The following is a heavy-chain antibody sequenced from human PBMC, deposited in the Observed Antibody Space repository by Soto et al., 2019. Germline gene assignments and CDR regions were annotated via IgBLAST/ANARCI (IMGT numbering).Heavy chain of an antibody. CDR2: IKSKTDGGTT. Sequence: PGGSLRLSCAASGVSVRNAWMNGVRQASGKGLEWVGRIKSKTDGGTTDYAAPVKGRFTISRDDSKNTLYLQMNSLKTEDTAVYYCTTDTDSNYAPDYWGQGTLVTVSS. V-gene: IGHV3-15*07. CDR3: TTDTDSNYAPDY. CDR1: GVSVRNAW. D-gene: IGHD4-4*01. J-gene: IGHJ4*02.